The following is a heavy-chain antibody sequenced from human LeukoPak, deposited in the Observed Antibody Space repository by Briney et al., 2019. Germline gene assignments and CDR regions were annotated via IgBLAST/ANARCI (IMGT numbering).Heavy chain of an antibody. CDR1: GFTFSNYA. V-gene: IGHV3-73*01. CDR3: QKMNA. CDR2: IRSKANSYAT. D-gene: IGHD1-1*01. J-gene: IGHJ4*02. Sequence: GGSLRLSCAASGFTFSNYAMHWVRQASGKGLEWVGRIRSKANSYATAYAASVKGRFTISRDDSKNTAYLQMNSLKTEDTAVYYCQKMNAWGQGTLVTVSS.